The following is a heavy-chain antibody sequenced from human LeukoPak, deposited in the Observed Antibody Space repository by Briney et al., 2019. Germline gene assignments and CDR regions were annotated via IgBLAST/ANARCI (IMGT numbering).Heavy chain of an antibody. CDR2: INPSGGNT. V-gene: IGHV1-46*01. CDR3: ARDSAQQLVRYGMDV. J-gene: IGHJ6*02. Sequence: GASVKVSCKASGYIFTTFYMHWVRQAPGQGLEWMGIINPSGGNTGYAQKFQGRVTMTRDTSTSTVYMELSSLRSEDTAVYYCARDSAQQLVRYGMDVWGQGTTVTVSS. D-gene: IGHD6-13*01. CDR1: GYIFTTFY.